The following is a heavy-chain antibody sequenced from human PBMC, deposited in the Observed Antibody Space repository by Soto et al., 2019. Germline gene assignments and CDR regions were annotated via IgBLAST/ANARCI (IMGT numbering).Heavy chain of an antibody. V-gene: IGHV1-18*01. CDR3: ARGRYGDY. CDR2: ISAHNGNT. CDR1: GYTFTSYG. J-gene: IGHJ4*01. Sequence: QVHLVKSGAEVKKPGASVKVSCKASGYTFTSYGITWVRQAPGQGLEWMGWISAHNGNTDYAQKLQGRVIVTRDTSTSTAYMELRSLRSDDAAVYYCARGRYGDYWGHGALVTISS. D-gene: IGHD1-1*01.